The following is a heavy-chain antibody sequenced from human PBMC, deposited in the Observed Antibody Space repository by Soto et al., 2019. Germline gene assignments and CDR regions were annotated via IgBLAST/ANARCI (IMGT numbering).Heavy chain of an antibody. J-gene: IGHJ4*02. Sequence: PSETLSLTCTVSGGSISSYYWGWIRQPPGQGLEWIGSIYGGSTYYNPSLKSRVTISVDRSKNQFSLKLSSVTAADTAVYYCARVPDYWGQGTLVTVSS. CDR3: ARVPDY. CDR1: GGSISSYY. V-gene: IGHV4-39*07. CDR2: IYGGST.